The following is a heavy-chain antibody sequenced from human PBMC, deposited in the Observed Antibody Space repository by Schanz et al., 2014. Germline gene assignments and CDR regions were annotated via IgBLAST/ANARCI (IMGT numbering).Heavy chain of an antibody. J-gene: IGHJ4*02. Sequence: QVQLVQSGAEVKKPGASVKVSCKASGYTLTGFGVSWVRQAPGQGLEWVAWISPYNGNTAYAQNLKGRVRMTTDTSTATAYMELRSLTSDDTAVYYCARDRVYRFLKGENRFYFDYWGQGTLVPVSS. V-gene: IGHV1-18*01. CDR2: ISPYNGNT. CDR3: ARDRVYRFLKGENRFYFDY. CDR1: GYTLTGFG. D-gene: IGHD3-3*01.